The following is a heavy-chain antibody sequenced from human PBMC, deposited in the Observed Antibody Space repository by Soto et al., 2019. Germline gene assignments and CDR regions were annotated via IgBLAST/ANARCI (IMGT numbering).Heavy chain of an antibody. V-gene: IGHV4-30-2*01. J-gene: IGHJ5*02. CDR2: IYHSGST. D-gene: IGHD1-1*01. CDR1: GGSISSGGYS. CDR3: ARDQLEGNWFDP. Sequence: QLQLQESGSGLVRPSQTLSLTCAVSGGSISSGGYSWNWIRQPPGKGLEWIGYIYHSGSTLYNPSLKSRVSVSVDTSKNQFSLKLSSVASADTAVYYCARDQLEGNWFDPWGQGNLVTVCS.